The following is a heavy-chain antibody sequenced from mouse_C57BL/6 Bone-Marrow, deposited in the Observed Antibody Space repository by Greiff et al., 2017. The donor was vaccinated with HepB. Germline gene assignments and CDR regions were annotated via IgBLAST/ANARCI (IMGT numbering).Heavy chain of an antibody. CDR1: GFNIKDDY. V-gene: IGHV14-4*01. CDR2: IDPENGDT. CDR3: TMTTGVDY. D-gene: IGHD1-1*01. Sequence: EVQLQQSGAELVRPGASVKLSCTASGFNIKDDYMHWVKQRPEQGLEWIGWIDPENGDTEYASKFQGKATITADTSSNTAYLQLSSLTSEDTAVYYCTMTTGVDYWGEGTTLTGSS. J-gene: IGHJ2*01.